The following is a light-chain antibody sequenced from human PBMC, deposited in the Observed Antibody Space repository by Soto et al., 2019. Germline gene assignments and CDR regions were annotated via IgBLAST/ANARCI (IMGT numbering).Light chain of an antibody. V-gene: IGLV1-51*01. J-gene: IGLJ2*01. CDR2: DNN. Sequence: QSVLTQPPSVSAAPGQEVTISCSGSSYNIGNNYVSWYQQLPGTAPKLLIYDNNKRPSGIPDRFSGSKSGTSATLGITGLQTGDEADYYCGTWDSSLSAVVFGGGTKVTVL. CDR3: GTWDSSLSAVV. CDR1: SYNIGNNY.